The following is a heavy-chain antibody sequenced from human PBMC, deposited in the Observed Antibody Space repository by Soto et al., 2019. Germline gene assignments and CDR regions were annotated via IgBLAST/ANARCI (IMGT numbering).Heavy chain of an antibody. V-gene: IGHV3-23*01. J-gene: IGHJ6*02. CDR3: AKVSSSWPNYYYYYGMDV. CDR1: GFTFSSYA. Sequence: GGSLRLSCAASGFTFSSYAMSWVRQAPGKGLEWVSAISGSGGSTYYADSVKGRFTISRDNSKNTLYLQMNSLRAEDTAVYYCAKVSSSWPNYYYYYGMDVWGQGTTVTVSS. CDR2: ISGSGGST. D-gene: IGHD6-13*01.